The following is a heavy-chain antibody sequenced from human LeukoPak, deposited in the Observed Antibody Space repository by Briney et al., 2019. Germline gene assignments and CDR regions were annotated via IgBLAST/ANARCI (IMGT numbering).Heavy chain of an antibody. CDR1: GFTFSSYS. CDR3: ARDGGYCSSTSCYALSDY. J-gene: IGHJ4*02. CDR2: ISSSSSYI. D-gene: IGHD2-2*03. Sequence: PGGSLRLSCAASGFTFSSYSMNWVRQAPGKGLEWVSSISSSSSYIYYADSVKGRFTISRDNAKNSLYLQMNSLRAEDTAVYYCARDGGYCSSTSCYALSDYWGQGTLVTLSS. V-gene: IGHV3-21*01.